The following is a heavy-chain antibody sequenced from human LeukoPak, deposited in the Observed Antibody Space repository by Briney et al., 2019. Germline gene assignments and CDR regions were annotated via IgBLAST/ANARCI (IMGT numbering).Heavy chain of an antibody. CDR3: ARGAYYYDSSGSQADAFDI. CDR2: ISSSGSTI. D-gene: IGHD3-22*01. V-gene: IGHV3-11*01. J-gene: IGHJ3*02. Sequence: GGSLRLSCAASGFTFSDYYMSWIRQAPGKGLEWVSYISSSGSTIYYAVSVKGRFTISRDNAKNSLYLQMNSLRAEDTAVYYCARGAYYYDSSGSQADAFDIWGQGTMVTVSS. CDR1: GFTFSDYY.